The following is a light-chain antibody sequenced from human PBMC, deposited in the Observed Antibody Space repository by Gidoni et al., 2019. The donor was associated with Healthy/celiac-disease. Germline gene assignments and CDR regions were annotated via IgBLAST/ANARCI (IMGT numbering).Light chain of an antibody. CDR2: GAS. Sequence: ETVLTQSPGTLSLPPGGRATLSCRASQSVSSSYLAWYQQKPSQAPRLLIYGASSRATGIPDRFSGSGSGTDFTLTISRLEPEDFAVYYCQQYGSSPQTFGQGTKVEIK. CDR1: QSVSSSY. CDR3: QQYGSSPQT. J-gene: IGKJ1*01. V-gene: IGKV3-20*01.